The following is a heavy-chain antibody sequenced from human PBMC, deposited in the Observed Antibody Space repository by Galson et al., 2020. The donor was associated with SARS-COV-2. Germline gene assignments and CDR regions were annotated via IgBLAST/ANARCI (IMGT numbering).Heavy chain of an antibody. CDR1: GYSFTSYW. CDR2: IYPGDSDT. V-gene: IGHV5-51*01. D-gene: IGHD2-21*02. CDR3: ARIPYCGGDCYPFDY. Sequence: GESLKISCKGSGYSFTSYWIGWVRQMPGKGLEWMGIIYPGDSDTRYSPSFQGQVTISVDKSISTAYLQWSSLKASDTAMYYCARIPYCGGDCYPFDYWGQGTLVTVAS. J-gene: IGHJ4*02.